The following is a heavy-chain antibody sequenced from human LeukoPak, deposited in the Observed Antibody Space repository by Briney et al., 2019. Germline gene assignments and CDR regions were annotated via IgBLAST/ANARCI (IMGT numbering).Heavy chain of an antibody. Sequence: QPGGSLRLSCAASGFTFSSYAMTWVRQAPGKGLEWVSGISSSGGTTFYGDSVKGRFTISRDNSKNTLYLQMNSLRAEDTALHYCAKDNVRLRDGPYFLEYWGPGTLVTVSS. CDR3: AKDNVRLRDGPYFLEY. D-gene: IGHD2-15*01. CDR1: GFTFSSYA. CDR2: ISSSGGTT. J-gene: IGHJ4*02. V-gene: IGHV3-23*01.